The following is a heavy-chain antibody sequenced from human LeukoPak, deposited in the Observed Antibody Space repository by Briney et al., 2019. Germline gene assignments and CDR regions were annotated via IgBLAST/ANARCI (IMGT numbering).Heavy chain of an antibody. CDR2: IYDSGST. D-gene: IGHD6-19*01. Sequence: SETLSLTCTVSGGSIRSSYYYWGWIRQPPGKGLEWIGSIYDSGSTNYNPSLKSRVTISVDKSKNQFSLKLSSVTAADTAVYYCASIAVAGNWGQGTLVTVSS. V-gene: IGHV4-39*07. J-gene: IGHJ4*02. CDR1: GGSIRSSYYY. CDR3: ASIAVAGN.